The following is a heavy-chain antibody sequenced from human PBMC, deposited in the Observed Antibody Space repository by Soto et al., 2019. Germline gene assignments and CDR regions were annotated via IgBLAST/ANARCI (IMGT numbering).Heavy chain of an antibody. V-gene: IGHV3-30-3*01. CDR3: ARDNEYLTPLEDPENNWFDP. CDR2: ISYDGSNK. CDR1: GFTFSSYA. D-gene: IGHD2-2*01. Sequence: PGGSLRLSCAASGFTFSSYAMHWVRQAPGKGLEWVAVISYDGSNKYYADSVKGRFTISRDNSKNTLYLQMNSLRAEDTAVYYCARDNEYLTPLEDPENNWFDPWGPGTLVTVSS. J-gene: IGHJ5*02.